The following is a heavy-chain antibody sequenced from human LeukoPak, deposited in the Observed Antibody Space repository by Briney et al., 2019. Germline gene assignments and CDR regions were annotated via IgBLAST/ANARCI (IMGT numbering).Heavy chain of an antibody. CDR3: AKDPRYCRTTSCSPDGYFDY. Sequence: AGGSLRLSCAASGFNFYDYHMHWVRQAPGKGLEWVAIISYDGRDKFYADSVQGRFTISRDTSTNTLYLQMSSLKTEDSATYYCAKDPRYCRTTSCSPDGYFDYWGQGTLVTVSS. CDR1: GFNFYDYH. CDR2: ISYDGRDK. J-gene: IGHJ4*02. V-gene: IGHV3-30*18. D-gene: IGHD2-2*01.